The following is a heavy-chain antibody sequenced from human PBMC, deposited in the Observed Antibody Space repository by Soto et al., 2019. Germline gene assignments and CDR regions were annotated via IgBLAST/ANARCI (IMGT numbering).Heavy chain of an antibody. CDR3: ARGDYIWGSYRYTGGCYFDY. CDR1: GFTFSSYA. CDR2: ISGSGGST. D-gene: IGHD3-16*02. V-gene: IGHV3-23*01. Sequence: EVQLLESGGGLVQPGGSLRLSCAASGFTFSSYAMSWVRQAPGKGLEWVSAISGSGGSTYYADSVKGRFTISRDNSKNTLYLQMNSLRAEDTAVYYCARGDYIWGSYRYTGGCYFDYWGQGTLVTVSS. J-gene: IGHJ4*02.